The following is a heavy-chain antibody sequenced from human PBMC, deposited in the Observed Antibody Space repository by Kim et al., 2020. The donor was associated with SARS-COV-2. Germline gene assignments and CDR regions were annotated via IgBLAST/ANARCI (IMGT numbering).Heavy chain of an antibody. CDR2: ISGSGGST. D-gene: IGHD6-19*01. CDR1: GFTFSSYA. Sequence: GGSLRLSCAASGFTFSSYAMSWVRQAPGKGLEWVSGISGSGGSTYYADSVKGRFTISRDNSKNTLYLQMNSLRAEDTAVYYCAKGIAVAGKVVNYDYYGMDVWGQGTTVTVSS. J-gene: IGHJ6*02. CDR3: AKGIAVAGKVVNYDYYGMDV. V-gene: IGHV3-23*01.